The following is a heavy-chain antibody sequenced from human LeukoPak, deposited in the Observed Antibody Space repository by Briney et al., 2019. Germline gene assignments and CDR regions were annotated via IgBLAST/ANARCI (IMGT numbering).Heavy chain of an antibody. D-gene: IGHD3-3*01. CDR2: IKQDGSEK. J-gene: IGHJ4*02. CDR1: GFTFSSNW. Sequence: GSLRLSCAASGFTFSSNWMRWVRQPPGKGLEGVANIKQDGSEKYYVDSVKGRFTISRDNAKDSLYLQMNSLRAEDTAVYYCARVGLYDFWSGYPDYWGQGTLVIVSS. V-gene: IGHV3-7*01. CDR3: ARVGLYDFWSGYPDY.